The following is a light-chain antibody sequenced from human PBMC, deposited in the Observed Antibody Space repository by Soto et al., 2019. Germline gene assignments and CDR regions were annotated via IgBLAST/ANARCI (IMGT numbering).Light chain of an antibody. CDR3: QQYYDTLALT. V-gene: IGKV1-39*01. CDR2: GVS. Sequence: DIQMTQSPSSLSASVGDRVIITCQASQNIYSYLSWYQQKPGKAPKLLIYGVSNLQSGVPSGFSGSGSGTDFSLTISSLQREDLATYYCQQYYDTLALTFGGGTKVEIK. J-gene: IGKJ4*01. CDR1: QNIYSY.